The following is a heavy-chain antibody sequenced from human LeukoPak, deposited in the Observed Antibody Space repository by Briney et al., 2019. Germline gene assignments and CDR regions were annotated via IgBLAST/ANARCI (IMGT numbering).Heavy chain of an antibody. Sequence: PSETLSLTCAVSGGSFSSYYWSWIRQPPGKGLEWIGEINHSGSTTYNPSLKSRVTISVDTSKNQCSLKLSSVTAADTAVYYCARGGMVLWFGELLDYWGQGTLVTVSS. D-gene: IGHD3-10*01. CDR2: INHSGST. CDR1: GGSFSSYY. CDR3: ARGGMVLWFGELLDY. J-gene: IGHJ4*02. V-gene: IGHV4-34*01.